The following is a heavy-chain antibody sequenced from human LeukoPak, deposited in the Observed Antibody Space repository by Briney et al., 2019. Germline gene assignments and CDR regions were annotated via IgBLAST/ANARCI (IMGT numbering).Heavy chain of an antibody. CDR3: AREHKSYGDYPYYFDF. CDR1: SDSISSGDYY. D-gene: IGHD4-17*01. V-gene: IGHV4-30-4*01. J-gene: IGHJ4*02. Sequence: SQTLSLTCTVSSDSISSGDYYWSWIRQPAGKGLEFIGYINKKGGTFYNPPLKSRVSISIDTSKNQFSLKLTSVTAADTAVYFCAREHKSYGDYPYYFDFWGQGTLVTVSS. CDR2: INKKGGT.